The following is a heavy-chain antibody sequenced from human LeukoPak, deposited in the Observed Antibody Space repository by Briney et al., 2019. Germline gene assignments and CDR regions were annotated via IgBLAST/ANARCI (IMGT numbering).Heavy chain of an antibody. V-gene: IGHV3-53*01. Sequence: PGGSLRLSCAASGFTVSSNYMSWVRQAPGKGLEWVSVIYSGGSTYYADSVKGRFTISRDNSKNTLYLQMNSLRAEDTAAYYCARERWGDGYNSQYFDYWGQGTLVTVSS. CDR1: GFTVSSNY. CDR2: IYSGGST. D-gene: IGHD5-24*01. J-gene: IGHJ4*02. CDR3: ARERWGDGYNSQYFDY.